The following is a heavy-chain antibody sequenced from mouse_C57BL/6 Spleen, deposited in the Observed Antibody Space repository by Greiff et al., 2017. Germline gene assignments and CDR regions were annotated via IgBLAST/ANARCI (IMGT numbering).Heavy chain of an antibody. CDR2: ISNLAYSI. CDR3: ARQGLGDWYFDV. J-gene: IGHJ1*03. CDR1: GFTFSDYG. V-gene: IGHV5-15*01. Sequence: EVKLVESGGGLVQPGGSLKLSCAASGFTFSDYGMAWVRQAPRKGPEWVAFISNLAYSIYYADTVTGRFTISRENAKKTLYLEMSSLRSEDTAMYYCARQGLGDWYFDVWGTGTTVTVSS. D-gene: IGHD3-3*01.